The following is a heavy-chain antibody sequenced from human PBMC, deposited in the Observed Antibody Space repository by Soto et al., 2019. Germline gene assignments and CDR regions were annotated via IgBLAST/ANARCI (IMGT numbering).Heavy chain of an antibody. CDR1: GDSLRGQS. Sequence: QVQLQQWGAGLLKASETLSLTCAVVGDSLRGQSWNWIRQSPGKGPEWIGELDQSGGTNYNPSLKSRAIISDGTSKNQFSLTLTSVTAADTAVYYCAREDSYGWSGESLDVWGQGTTVTVSS. V-gene: IGHV4-34*01. D-gene: IGHD6-19*01. J-gene: IGHJ6*02. CDR3: AREDSYGWSGESLDV. CDR2: LDQSGGT.